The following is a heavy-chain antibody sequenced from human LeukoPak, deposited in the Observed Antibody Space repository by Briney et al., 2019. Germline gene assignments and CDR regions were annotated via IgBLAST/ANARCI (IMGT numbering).Heavy chain of an antibody. CDR1: GFTFSDYY. Sequence: GGSLRLSCAASGFTFSDYYMSWVRQAPGKGLEWVSSISVRSNYIYYADSVRGRFRISRDDARDSLFLEMNSLRAEDTAVYYCVRLRRNSDTSGFYYYYDFWGQGTLVTVSS. CDR2: ISVRSNYI. CDR3: VRLRRNSDTSGFYYYYDF. J-gene: IGHJ4*02. V-gene: IGHV3-21*01. D-gene: IGHD3-22*01.